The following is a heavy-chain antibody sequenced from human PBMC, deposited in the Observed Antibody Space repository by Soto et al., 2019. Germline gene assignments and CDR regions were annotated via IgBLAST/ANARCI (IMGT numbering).Heavy chain of an antibody. CDR2: IRSKANSYAT. D-gene: IGHD3-10*01. CDR3: TTRPMVRGVITDAFDI. V-gene: IGHV3-73*01. Sequence: GGSLRLSCAASGFTFSGSAMHWVRQASGKGLEWVGRIRSKANSYATAYAASVKGRFTISRDDSKNTAYLQMNSLKTEDTAVYYCTTRPMVRGVITDAFDIWGQGTMVTVSS. J-gene: IGHJ3*02. CDR1: GFTFSGSA.